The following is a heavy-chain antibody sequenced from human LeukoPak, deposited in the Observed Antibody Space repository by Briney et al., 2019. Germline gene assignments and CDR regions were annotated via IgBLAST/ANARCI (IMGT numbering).Heavy chain of an antibody. V-gene: IGHV3-64*01. CDR2: ISSNGGST. J-gene: IGHJ4*02. Sequence: GGSLRLSCAASGFTFSSYAMHWVRQAPGKGLEYVSAISSNGGSTYYVNSVKGRFTISRDNSKNTLYLQVGSLRAEDMAVYYCARFYYDSSGYYYCDYWGQGTLVTVSS. CDR1: GFTFSSYA. D-gene: IGHD3-22*01. CDR3: ARFYYDSSGYYYCDY.